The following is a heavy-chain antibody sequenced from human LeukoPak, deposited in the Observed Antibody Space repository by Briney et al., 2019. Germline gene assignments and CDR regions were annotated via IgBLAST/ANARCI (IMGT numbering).Heavy chain of an antibody. CDR1: GGSISSGSYY. Sequence: SETLSLTCTVSGGSISSGSYYWSWIRQPAGKGLEWIGRIYTSGSTNYNPSLKSRVTISVDTSKNQFSLQLNSVTPEDTAVYYCARWGGWGFTPPYFDYWGQGTLVTVSS. CDR2: IYTSGST. V-gene: IGHV4-61*02. J-gene: IGHJ4*02. D-gene: IGHD3-10*01. CDR3: ARWGGWGFTPPYFDY.